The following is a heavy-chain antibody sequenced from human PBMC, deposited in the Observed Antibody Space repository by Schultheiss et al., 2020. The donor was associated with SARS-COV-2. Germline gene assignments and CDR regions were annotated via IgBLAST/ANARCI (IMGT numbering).Heavy chain of an antibody. CDR3: ARESPTYDFWSGYYLNYYYYYMDV. CDR1: GYTFTGYY. V-gene: IGHV1-2*02. J-gene: IGHJ6*03. CDR2: INPNSGGT. Sequence: ASVKVSCKASGYTFTGYYMHWVRQAPGQGPEWMGWINPNSGGTNYAQKFQGRVTMTRDTSISTAYMELSRLRSDDTAVYYCARESPTYDFWSGYYLNYYYYYMDVWGKGTTVTVSS. D-gene: IGHD3-3*01.